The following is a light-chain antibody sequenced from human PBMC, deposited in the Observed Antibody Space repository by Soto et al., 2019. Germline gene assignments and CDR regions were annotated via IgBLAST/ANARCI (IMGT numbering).Light chain of an antibody. CDR1: QSVLYTPNAKNY. CDR2: DAS. J-gene: IGKJ5*01. Sequence: DIVMTQSPEYLAGSLGERATINCKSSQSVLYTPNAKNYLAWYQQKPGKAPKLLIYDASNLETGVPSRFSGSGSGTDFTFTISSLQPEDIATYYCQQYDNLPITFGQGTRLEIK. V-gene: IGKV1-33*01. CDR3: QQYDNLPIT.